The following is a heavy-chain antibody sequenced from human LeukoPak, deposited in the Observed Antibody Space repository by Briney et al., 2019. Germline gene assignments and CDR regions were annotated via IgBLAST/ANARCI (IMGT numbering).Heavy chain of an antibody. CDR3: AGPFNWNDIEVFDY. D-gene: IGHD1-20*01. CDR2: IYPGDSDT. CDR1: GYSFTSYY. Sequence: GESLKISCKGSGYSFTSYYIVWVRQMPGKGLEWMGIIYPGDSDTRYSPSFQGQVTISADKSISTAYLQWSSLEASDTAMYYCAGPFNWNDIEVFDYWGQGTLVTVSS. V-gene: IGHV5-51*01. J-gene: IGHJ4*02.